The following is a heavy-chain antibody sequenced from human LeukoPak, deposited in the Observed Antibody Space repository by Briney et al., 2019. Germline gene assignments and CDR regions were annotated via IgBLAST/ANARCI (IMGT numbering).Heavy chain of an antibody. J-gene: IGHJ5*02. Sequence: SETLSLTCTVSGYSISSGYYWGWIRQPPGQGLGWIGSIYHSGSTYYNPSLKSRVTISVDTSKNQFSLKLSSVTAADTAVYYCARLLGVGWFDPWGQGTLVTVSS. CDR1: GYSISSGYY. CDR3: ARLLGVGWFDP. V-gene: IGHV4-38-2*02. D-gene: IGHD3-16*01. CDR2: IYHSGST.